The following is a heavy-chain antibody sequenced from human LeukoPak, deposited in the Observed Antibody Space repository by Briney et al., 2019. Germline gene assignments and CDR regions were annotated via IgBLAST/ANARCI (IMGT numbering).Heavy chain of an antibody. Sequence: GESLKISCKGSGYSFTSYWIGWVRQMPGKGLEWMGIIYPGDSDTRYSPSFQGQVTISADKSNSTAYLQWSSLKASDTAMYYCARPGRGSSWFDDAFDIWGQGTMVTVSS. V-gene: IGHV5-51*01. J-gene: IGHJ3*02. CDR1: GYSFTSYW. D-gene: IGHD6-13*01. CDR3: ARPGRGSSWFDDAFDI. CDR2: IYPGDSDT.